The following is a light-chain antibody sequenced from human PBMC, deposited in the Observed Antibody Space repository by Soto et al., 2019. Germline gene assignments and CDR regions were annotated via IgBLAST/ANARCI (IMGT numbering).Light chain of an antibody. CDR1: QGIRNF. CDR3: QKYSSVPV. CDR2: AAS. J-gene: IGKJ3*01. Sequence: DIRIRQSPTSVSASVGDRDTITCWASQGIRNFVAWYQQKPGKAPKLLIYAASTLQSGVPSRFSGSGSGTDFTLTINSLQPEDVATYSCQKYSSVPVFGPGTKVEIK. V-gene: IGKV1-27*01.